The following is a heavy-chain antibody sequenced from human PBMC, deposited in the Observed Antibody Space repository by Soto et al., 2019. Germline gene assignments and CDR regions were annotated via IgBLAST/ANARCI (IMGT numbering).Heavy chain of an antibody. D-gene: IGHD3-3*01. CDR1: GYTFTNFG. V-gene: IGHV1-18*01. CDR2: ISTDNGNT. CDR3: ARGSIFGPSDY. J-gene: IGHJ4*02. Sequence: QVQLVQSGAEVKKAGASVKVSCQASGYTFTNFGISWVRQAPGQGLEWMGWISTDNGNTHSTRKLQGRVIMTTDTSTSTAYMEVKSLRSDDTAMYYCARGSIFGPSDYWGQGTLVTVSS.